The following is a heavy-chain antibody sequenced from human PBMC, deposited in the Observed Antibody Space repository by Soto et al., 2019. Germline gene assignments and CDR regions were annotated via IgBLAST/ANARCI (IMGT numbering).Heavy chain of an antibody. CDR1: GYTFTSYG. V-gene: IGHV1-18*04. D-gene: IGHD6-19*01. CDR2: ISAYNGNT. CDR3: ARLLIGIAVAGTLDY. Sequence: ASVKVSCKASGYTFTSYGISWVRQAPGQGLEWMGWISAYNGNTNYAQKLQGRVTMTTDTSTSTAYMELRSLRSDDTAVYYCARLLIGIAVAGTLDYWGQGTLVTFSS. J-gene: IGHJ4*02.